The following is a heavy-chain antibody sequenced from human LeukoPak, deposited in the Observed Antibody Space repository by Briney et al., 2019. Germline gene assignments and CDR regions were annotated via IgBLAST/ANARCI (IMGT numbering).Heavy chain of an antibody. D-gene: IGHD3-10*01. CDR2: INHSGST. CDR1: GGSFSGYY. CDR3: ARAYGSGSYYNKYYYHYYMDV. V-gene: IGHV4-34*01. Sequence: SETLSLTCAVYGGSFSGYYWSWIRQPPGKGLEWIGEINHSGSTNYNPSLKSRVTISVDTSKNQFSLKLSSVTAADTAVYYCARAYGSGSYYNKYYYHYYMDVWGKGTTVTVSS. J-gene: IGHJ6*03.